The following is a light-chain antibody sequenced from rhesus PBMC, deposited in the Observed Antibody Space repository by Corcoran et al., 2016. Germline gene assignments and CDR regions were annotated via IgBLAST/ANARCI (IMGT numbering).Light chain of an antibody. J-gene: IGKJ1*01. V-gene: IGKV1-74*01. Sequence: DIQMTQSPSSLSASVGDRVTLTCRASENVNKYLNWYQQKPGKAPKLLLYKASTLQSGVPSRFSGGGSGTGYTFTIRSLQSEDVGTYSCQQSYGTPRTFGQGTKVEIQ. CDR1: ENVNKY. CDR2: KAS. CDR3: QQSYGTPRT.